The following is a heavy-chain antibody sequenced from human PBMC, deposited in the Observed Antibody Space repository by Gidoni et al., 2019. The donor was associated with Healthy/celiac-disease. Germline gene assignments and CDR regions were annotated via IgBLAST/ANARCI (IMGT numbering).Heavy chain of an antibody. D-gene: IGHD2-21*01. J-gene: IGHJ6*02. Sequence: QVQLVQSGAEVKKPGASVKVSCKASGYTFTSYGISGVRQAPGQGLEWMGWISAYNGKTNYAQKLQGRVTMTTDTSTSTAYMELRSLRSDDTAVYYCAREGSFRDNYYYDGMDVWGQGTTVTVSS. V-gene: IGHV1-18*01. CDR2: ISAYNGKT. CDR3: AREGSFRDNYYYDGMDV. CDR1: GYTFTSYG.